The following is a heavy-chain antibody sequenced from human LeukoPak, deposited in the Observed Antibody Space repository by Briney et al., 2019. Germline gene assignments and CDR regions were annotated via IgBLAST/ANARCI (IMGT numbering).Heavy chain of an antibody. CDR2: IQYDAINK. J-gene: IGHJ4*02. CDR1: GFTVSSNY. D-gene: IGHD2-2*01. CDR3: AREVTSNGRHVFDY. Sequence: TGGSLRLSCAAPGFTVSSNYMSWVRQAPGKGLEWVAFIQYDAINKYYADSVQGRFTISTDNYKNTLYLQMNSLRAEDTALYYCAREVTSNGRHVFDYWGQGTLVTVSS. V-gene: IGHV3-30*02.